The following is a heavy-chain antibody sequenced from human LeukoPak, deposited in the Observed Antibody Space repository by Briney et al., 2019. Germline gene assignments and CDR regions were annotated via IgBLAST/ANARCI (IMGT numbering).Heavy chain of an antibody. Sequence: MSSETLSLTCTVSGGSITNLDYYWTWIRQPAGKRLEWIGRIYTSGGTNYNPSLKSRVTISVDTSKNQFSLKLSSVTAADTAVYYCARAIIAARLMMLDYWGQGTLVTVSS. V-gene: IGHV4-61*02. D-gene: IGHD6-6*01. CDR3: ARAIIAARLMMLDY. CDR1: GGSITNLDYY. J-gene: IGHJ4*02. CDR2: IYTSGGT.